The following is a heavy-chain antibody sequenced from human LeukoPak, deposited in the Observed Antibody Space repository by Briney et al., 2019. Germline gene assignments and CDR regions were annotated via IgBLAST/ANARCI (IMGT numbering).Heavy chain of an antibody. D-gene: IGHD5-24*01. Sequence: PSETLSLTCTVSGGSISSYYWSWIRQPPGKGLEWIGYIYYSGSTNYNPSLKSRVTISVDTSKNQFSLKLSSVTAADTAVYYCARGANLEMATLDYWGQGTLVTVSS. CDR1: GGSISSYY. J-gene: IGHJ4*02. CDR3: ARGANLEMATLDY. CDR2: IYYSGST. V-gene: IGHV4-59*01.